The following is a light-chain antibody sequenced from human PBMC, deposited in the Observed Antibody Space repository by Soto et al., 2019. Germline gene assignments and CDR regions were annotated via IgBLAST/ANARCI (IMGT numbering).Light chain of an antibody. CDR1: QSISSY. J-gene: IGKJ4*01. Sequence: DIQMTQSPSSLSASVGYRVTITCLASQSISSYLNWYQQKPGKAPKLLIYAASSLQSGVPSRFSGSGSGTDFTPTISSLQPEDFPTYYCQQSYSTPRTFGGGTKV. V-gene: IGKV1-39*01. CDR3: QQSYSTPRT. CDR2: AAS.